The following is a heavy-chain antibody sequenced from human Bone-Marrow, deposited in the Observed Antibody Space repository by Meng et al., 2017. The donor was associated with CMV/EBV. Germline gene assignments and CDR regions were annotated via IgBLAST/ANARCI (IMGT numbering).Heavy chain of an antibody. V-gene: IGHV3-23*03. CDR3: AASGRGDIVVVPAATQYYYYYGMDV. J-gene: IGHJ6*02. CDR2: IYSGGSST. D-gene: IGHD2-2*01. Sequence: GGSLRLSCAASGFTFSNCAMSWVRQAPGKGLEWVSVIYSGGSSTYYADSVKGRFTISRDNSKNTLYMQMNSLRAEDTAVYYCAASGRGDIVVVPAATQYYYYYGMDVWGQGTTVTVSS. CDR1: GFTFSNCA.